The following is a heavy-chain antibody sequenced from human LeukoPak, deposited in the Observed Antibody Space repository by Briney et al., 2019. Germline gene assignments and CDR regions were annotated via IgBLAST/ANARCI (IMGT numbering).Heavy chain of an antibody. CDR2: ISYDGSHK. V-gene: IGHV3-30*18. D-gene: IGHD6-19*01. Sequence: QPGRSLRLSCAASGFTFSSYAIHWVRQAPGKGLEWVALISYDGSHKYYADSVKGRFTISRDNSKNTLYLQMNSLRAEDTAVYYCAKYESNGWSYFDYWGQGTLVTVSS. J-gene: IGHJ4*02. CDR3: AKYESNGWSYFDY. CDR1: GFTFSSYA.